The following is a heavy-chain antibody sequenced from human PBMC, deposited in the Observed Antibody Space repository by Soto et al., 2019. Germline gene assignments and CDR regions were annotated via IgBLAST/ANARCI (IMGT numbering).Heavy chain of an antibody. D-gene: IGHD6-19*01. CDR1: GYNFNNYA. CDR3: AKDSLMQWLVPSYFDY. CDR2: ISGDGGMT. J-gene: IGHJ4*03. V-gene: IGHV3-23*01. Sequence: GGSLRLSCVGSGYNFNNYAMTWVRQAPGKGLGWVSGISGDGGMTYYADSVKGRFTISRDNSKNTLYLQMNSLRAEDTAVYYCAKDSLMQWLVPSYFDYWGQGTTVTVSS.